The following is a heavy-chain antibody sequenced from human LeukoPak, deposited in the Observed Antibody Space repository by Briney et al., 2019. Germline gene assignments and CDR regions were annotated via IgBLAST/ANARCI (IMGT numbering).Heavy chain of an antibody. CDR3: ARDKFSGSYQYYFDY. D-gene: IGHD1-26*01. J-gene: IGHJ4*02. Sequence: SETLSLTCTVSGGSISSGGYYWSWIRQHPGKGLEWIGYIYYSGSTYYNPSLKSRVTISVDTSKNQFSLKLSSVTAADTAVYYCARDKFSGSYQYYFDYWGQGTLVTVSS. CDR1: GGSISSGGYY. V-gene: IGHV4-31*03. CDR2: IYYSGST.